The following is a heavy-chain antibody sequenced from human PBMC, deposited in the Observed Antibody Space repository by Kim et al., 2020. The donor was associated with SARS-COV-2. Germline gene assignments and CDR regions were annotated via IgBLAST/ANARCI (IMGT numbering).Heavy chain of an antibody. Sequence: SETLSLTCTVSGGSISSSSYYWGWIRQPPGKGLEWIGSIYYSGSTYYNPSLKSRVTISVDTSKNQFSLKLSSVTAADTAVYYCASEYCSGGSCYPNDYWGQGTLVTVSS. CDR2: IYYSGST. D-gene: IGHD2-15*01. CDR1: GGSISSSSYY. V-gene: IGHV4-39*01. J-gene: IGHJ4*02. CDR3: ASEYCSGGSCYPNDY.